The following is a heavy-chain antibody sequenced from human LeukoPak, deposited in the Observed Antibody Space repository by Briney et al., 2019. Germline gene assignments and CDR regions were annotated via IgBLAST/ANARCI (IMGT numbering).Heavy chain of an antibody. D-gene: IGHD7-27*01. CDR3: VKRLSNWGSVDS. CDR2: ISGSGSST. J-gene: IGHJ4*02. V-gene: IGHV3-23*01. Sequence: GGSLRLSCAASGFTFSSYAMSWVRQAPGEGLEWVSGISGSGSSTYYADSVKGRFTISRDNSKNTLYLQMNSLRAEDTAVYYCVKRLSNWGSVDSWGQGTLVTVSS. CDR1: GFTFSSYA.